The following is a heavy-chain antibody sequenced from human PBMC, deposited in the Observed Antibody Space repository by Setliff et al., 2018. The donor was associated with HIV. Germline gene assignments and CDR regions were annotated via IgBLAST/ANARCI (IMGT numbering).Heavy chain of an antibody. CDR2: ISSSSSYI. CDR1: GFTFSNAW. Sequence: GGSLRLSCAASGFTFSNAWLSWVRQAPGKGREWVSSISSSSSYIYYADSVKGGFTISRDNAKNSLYLQMNSLRAEDTAVYYCARGGSSSWYALGRFDPWGQGTLVTVSS. J-gene: IGHJ5*02. CDR3: ARGGSSSWYALGRFDP. D-gene: IGHD6-13*01. V-gene: IGHV3-21*01.